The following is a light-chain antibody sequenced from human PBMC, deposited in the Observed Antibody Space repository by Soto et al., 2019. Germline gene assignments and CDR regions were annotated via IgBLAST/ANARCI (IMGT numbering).Light chain of an antibody. CDR1: ANNIGGYNF. Sequence: QSALTQPPSASGSPGQSVTISCTGAANNIGGYNFVSWYQQHPGKAPKLIISEFRERPSGVPDRFSGSKSGNTASLTVSGLQAEDEADYYCSSYAVSNNVIFGGGTKLTVL. CDR2: EFR. CDR3: SSYAVSNNVI. J-gene: IGLJ2*01. V-gene: IGLV2-8*01.